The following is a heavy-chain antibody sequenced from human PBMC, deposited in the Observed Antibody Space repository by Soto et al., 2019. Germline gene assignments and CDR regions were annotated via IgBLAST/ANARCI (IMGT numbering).Heavy chain of an antibody. D-gene: IGHD2-15*01. J-gene: IGHJ3*02. V-gene: IGHV3-48*01. CDR1: GFTFSSYS. CDR3: ARLYCSGGSCYSGDAFDI. Sequence: EMRLVESGGGLVQPGRSLRLSCAASGFTFSSYSMNWVRQAPGKGLEWVSHISTSSRTIYYADSVKGRFTISRDNAKNSLYLQRNSLRAEDTAVYYCARLYCSGGSCYSGDAFDIWGQGTMVTVSS. CDR2: ISTSSRTI.